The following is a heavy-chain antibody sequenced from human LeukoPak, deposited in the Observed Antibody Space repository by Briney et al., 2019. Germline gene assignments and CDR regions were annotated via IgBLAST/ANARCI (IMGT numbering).Heavy chain of an antibody. CDR1: GYSISSGYY. V-gene: IGHV4-38-2*02. Sequence: SETLSLTCTVSGYSISSGYYWGWIRQPPGKGLEWIGSIYHSGSTYYNPSLKSRVTISVDTSKNQFSLKLSSVTAADTAVYYCARVTYGEVSPYYFDYWGQGTLVTVSS. J-gene: IGHJ4*02. CDR3: ARVTYGEVSPYYFDY. CDR2: IYHSGST. D-gene: IGHD4-17*01.